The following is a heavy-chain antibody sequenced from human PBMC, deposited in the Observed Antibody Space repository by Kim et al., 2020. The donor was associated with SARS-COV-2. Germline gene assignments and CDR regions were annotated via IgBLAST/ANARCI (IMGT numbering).Heavy chain of an antibody. CDR1: GGSISSSSYY. CDR2: IYYSGST. Sequence: SETLSLTCTVSGGSISSSSYYWGWIRQPPGKGLEWIGSIYYSGSTYYNPSLKSRVTISVDTSKNQFSLKLSSVTAADTAVYYCASYGWPLDYWGQGTLVTVSS. D-gene: IGHD6-19*01. CDR3: ASYGWPLDY. J-gene: IGHJ4*02. V-gene: IGHV4-39*01.